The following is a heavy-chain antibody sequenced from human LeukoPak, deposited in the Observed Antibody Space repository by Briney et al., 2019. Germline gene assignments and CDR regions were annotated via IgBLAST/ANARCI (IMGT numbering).Heavy chain of an antibody. CDR3: ARGPPSSGSVGDGY. Sequence: ASVKVSCKTSGYTFTGYYIHWVRQAPGQGLEWMGWINPNSGGTNPNSGGTKYAQKFQGRVTMTRDTSISTAFMELSGLTSDDTAVYYCARGPPSSGSVGDGYWGQGTLVTVSS. CDR2: INPNSGGTNPNSGGT. V-gene: IGHV1-2*02. D-gene: IGHD6-25*01. J-gene: IGHJ4*02. CDR1: GYTFTGYY.